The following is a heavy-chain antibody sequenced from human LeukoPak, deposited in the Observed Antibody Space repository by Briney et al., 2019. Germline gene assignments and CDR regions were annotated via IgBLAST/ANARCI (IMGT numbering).Heavy chain of an antibody. CDR3: ARDKSVATAPRHPFDY. V-gene: IGHV1-18*01. J-gene: IGHJ4*02. D-gene: IGHD5-12*01. Sequence: GLEWLEWISGYNYNTNYAQMFRGRVTMTIDTSTITAYMELRSLTSDDTAVYYCARDKSVATAPRHPFDYWGQRTLTTVSS. CDR2: ISGYNYNT.